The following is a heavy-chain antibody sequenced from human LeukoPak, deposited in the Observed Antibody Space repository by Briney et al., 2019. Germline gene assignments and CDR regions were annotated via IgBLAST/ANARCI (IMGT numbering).Heavy chain of an antibody. J-gene: IGHJ4*02. V-gene: IGHV4-39*01. CDR1: GGSISTSSYY. Sequence: SETLSLTCTVSGGSISTSSYYWGWIRQPPGEGLEWIGSIYYSGSTYYNPSLKSRVTISVDMSKNQFSLKLSSVTAADTAVYYCARHSLGSGSFKFHYWGQGSLVTVSS. D-gene: IGHD6-25*01. CDR2: IYYSGST. CDR3: ARHSLGSGSFKFHY.